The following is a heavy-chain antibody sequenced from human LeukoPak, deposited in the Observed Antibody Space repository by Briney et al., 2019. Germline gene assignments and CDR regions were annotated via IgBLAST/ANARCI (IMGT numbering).Heavy chain of an antibody. Sequence: GGSLRLSCAASGFTFNIYAMNWVRQTPGKGLDWVSSISGSGGTTYYADSVKGRFTISRDNSENTMYLQMNSLRAEDTAVYYCARDAAERPNNYFDYWGQGTLVTVSS. D-gene: IGHD5-24*01. V-gene: IGHV3-23*01. CDR1: GFTFNIYA. J-gene: IGHJ4*02. CDR3: ARDAAERPNNYFDY. CDR2: ISGSGGTT.